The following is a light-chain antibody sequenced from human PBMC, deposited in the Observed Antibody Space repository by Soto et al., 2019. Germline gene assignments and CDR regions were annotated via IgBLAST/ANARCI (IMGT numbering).Light chain of an antibody. J-gene: IGKJ4*01. V-gene: IGKV3-15*01. CDR3: QQYNNWPL. Sequence: EIVMTQSPATLSVSPGERATLSCRASQNVRNNVAWYQQKPGQAPRLLIYGAATRATGIPARFSGSGSGTEFTLTISSLQSEDFAIYYCQQYNNWPLFGGGTKVEIK. CDR2: GAA. CDR1: QNVRNN.